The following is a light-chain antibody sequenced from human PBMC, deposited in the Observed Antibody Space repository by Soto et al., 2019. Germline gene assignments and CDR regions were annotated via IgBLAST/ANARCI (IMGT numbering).Light chain of an antibody. V-gene: IGKV3-11*01. J-gene: IGKJ2*01. CDR2: DAS. Sequence: EIVLTQSPATLSLSPGERATLSCRASQSVTNYLAWYQQKPGQAPRLLIYDASDRATGIPARFSGSGSGTDVTLTISSLEPEDVAVYYCQQRTKWPPYTFGQGTKLEIK. CDR1: QSVTNY. CDR3: QQRTKWPPYT.